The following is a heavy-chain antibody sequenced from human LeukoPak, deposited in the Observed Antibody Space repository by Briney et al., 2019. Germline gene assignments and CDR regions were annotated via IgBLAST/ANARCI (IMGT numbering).Heavy chain of an antibody. CDR2: INHSGRT. D-gene: IGHD3-22*01. J-gene: IGHJ4*02. Sequence: SETLSLTCAVYGGSFSGYYWSWIRQPPGKGLEWIGEINHSGRTNNNPSLKSRVTISVDTSKNQFSLKLSSVTAADTAVYYCARAGDSSGYSDYWGQGTLVTVSS. V-gene: IGHV4-34*01. CDR3: ARAGDSSGYSDY. CDR1: GGSFSGYY.